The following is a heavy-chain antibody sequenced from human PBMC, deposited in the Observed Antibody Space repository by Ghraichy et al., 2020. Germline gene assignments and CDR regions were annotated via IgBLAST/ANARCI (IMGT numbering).Heavy chain of an antibody. V-gene: IGHV1-2*02. CDR2: ISPDSGGT. D-gene: IGHD1-7*01. Sequence: ASVKVSCKASGYTFTGYYIHWVRQAPGQGLEWMGGISPDSGGTSYAQKFQGRVTMTRDTSISSAYMDLSSLKSDDTAVYYCTRIITGTGAFDYWGQGTLVTVSS. J-gene: IGHJ4*02. CDR1: GYTFTGYY. CDR3: TRIITGTGAFDY.